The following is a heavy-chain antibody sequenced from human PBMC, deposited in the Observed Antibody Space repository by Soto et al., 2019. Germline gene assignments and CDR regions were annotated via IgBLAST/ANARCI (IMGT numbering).Heavy chain of an antibody. J-gene: IGHJ3*02. V-gene: IGHV3-7*04. CDR1: GFTFSSYW. CDR3: ARGGIAAAEGDAFDI. CDR2: IKQDGSEK. Sequence: EVQLVESGGGLVQPRGSLRLSCAASGFTFSSYWMSWVRQAPGKGLEWVANIKQDGSEKYYVDSVKGRFTISRDNAKNSLYLQMNSLRAEDTAVYYCARGGIAAAEGDAFDIWGQGTMVTVSS. D-gene: IGHD6-13*01.